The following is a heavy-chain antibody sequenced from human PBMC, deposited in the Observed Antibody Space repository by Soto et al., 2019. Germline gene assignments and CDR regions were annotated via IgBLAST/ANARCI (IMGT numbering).Heavy chain of an antibody. CDR1: GESITTINW. CDR3: TRGDAGVSGDMX. CDR2: IYHRGTT. Sequence: PSETLSLTCTVSGESITTINWWSWVRQPPGGGMQWIGEIYHRGTTNYNPSLKSRATISLDKSKNQFSLKVKSVTAADTAMYYCTRGDAGVSGDMXWGQGILVTVSX. J-gene: IGHJ4*02. D-gene: IGHD6-19*01. V-gene: IGHV4-4*02.